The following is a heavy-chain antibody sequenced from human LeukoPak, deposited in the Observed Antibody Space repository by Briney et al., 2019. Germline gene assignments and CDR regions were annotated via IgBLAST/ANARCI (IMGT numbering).Heavy chain of an antibody. CDR1: GYTFIDYY. J-gene: IGHJ6*02. CDR3: AKEFYTTGGTVMDSQYYYYGLDV. CDR2: INPSGGSS. D-gene: IGHD2-2*02. Sequence: ASVKVSCKASGYTFIDYYIHWVRQAPGHGLERMGIINPSGGSSSYAQKFQGRVTMTRDTSTSTVYMELSSLRSDDTAVYYCAKEFYTTGGTVMDSQYYYYGLDVWGQGTTVTVSS. V-gene: IGHV1-46*01.